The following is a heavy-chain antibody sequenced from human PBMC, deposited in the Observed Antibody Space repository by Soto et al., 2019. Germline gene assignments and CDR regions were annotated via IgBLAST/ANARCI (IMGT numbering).Heavy chain of an antibody. D-gene: IGHD4-17*01. V-gene: IGHV1-18*01. CDR3: ARDLHGDPYY. CDR1: GYTFSSYG. CDR2: ISAYNGNT. Sequence: ASLKVSCKGSGYTFSSYGISWGRQAPGQGLEWMGWISAYNGNTNYAQKLQGRVTMTTDTSTSTAYMELRSLRSDDTAVYYCARDLHGDPYYWGQGTLVTVSS. J-gene: IGHJ4*02.